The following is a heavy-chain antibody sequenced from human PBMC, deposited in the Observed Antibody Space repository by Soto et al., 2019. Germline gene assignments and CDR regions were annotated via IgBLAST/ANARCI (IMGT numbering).Heavy chain of an antibody. V-gene: IGHV3-74*01. D-gene: IGHD3-22*01. J-gene: IGHJ6*02. CDR1: VFTFRSYW. CDR3: TRDSYDSRHYYGMDV. Sequence: VGSLRLSCTSSVFTFRSYWMHCVRQAPGKWLMWVSRINPDGSNTAYADSVKGRFTISRDNAKNTLHLQMNSLRDEDMAVYYCTRDSYDSRHYYGMDVWGQGTPVTVS. CDR2: INPDGSNT.